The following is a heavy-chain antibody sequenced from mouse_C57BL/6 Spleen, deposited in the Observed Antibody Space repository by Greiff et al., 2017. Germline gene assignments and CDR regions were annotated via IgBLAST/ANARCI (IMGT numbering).Heavy chain of an antibody. CDR3: ARMEDSSGPLDY. J-gene: IGHJ2*01. D-gene: IGHD3-2*02. V-gene: IGHV8-8*01. CDR2: IWWDDDK. Sequence: VTLKESGPGILQPSQTLSLTCSFSGFSLSTSGMGLGWIRQPSGMGLVWLAHIWWDDDKYYNPALKSRLTISKDTTNNQVFLKIANVDTADTATYYCARMEDSSGPLDYWGQGTTLTVSS. CDR1: GFSLSTSGMG.